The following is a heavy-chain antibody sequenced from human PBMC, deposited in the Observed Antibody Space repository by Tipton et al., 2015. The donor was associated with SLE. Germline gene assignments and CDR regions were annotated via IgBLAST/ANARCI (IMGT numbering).Heavy chain of an antibody. CDR1: GYSISSGYY. CDR2: VFRDGST. D-gene: IGHD1-26*01. Sequence: LRLSCTVCGYSISSGYYWGWIRQPPGKALEWIATVFRDGSTYYSPSLKSRVTISVDMSKNQFSLRVRSVTAADTAVYYCARDRVPRYSGSYDYYMDVWGKGTSVTVSS. J-gene: IGHJ6*03. CDR3: ARDRVPRYSGSYDYYMDV. V-gene: IGHV4-38-2*02.